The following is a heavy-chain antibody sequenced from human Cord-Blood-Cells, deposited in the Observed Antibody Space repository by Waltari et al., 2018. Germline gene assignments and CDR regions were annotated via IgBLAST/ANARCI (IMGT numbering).Heavy chain of an antibody. CDR1: GFTFSSYS. Sequence: EVQLVESGGGLVKPGGSLRLSCAASGFTFSSYSMNWVRQAPGKGLEWVSSISSSSSYIYYAESVKGRFTISRDNAKNSLYLQMNSLRAEDTAVYYCARKYNGDYYFDYWGQGTLVTVSS. J-gene: IGHJ4*02. CDR3: ARKYNGDYYFDY. D-gene: IGHD4-17*01. V-gene: IGHV3-21*01. CDR2: ISSSSSYI.